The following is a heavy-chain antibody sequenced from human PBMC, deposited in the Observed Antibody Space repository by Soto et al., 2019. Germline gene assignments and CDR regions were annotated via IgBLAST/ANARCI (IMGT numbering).Heavy chain of an antibody. CDR1: GFTFSSYG. CDR3: ARDQRWVLPHYCDY. Sequence: GSLRLSCVASGFTFSSYGMSWVRQAPGKGLEWVSTFSGGGGSTYYADSVKGRFTVSRDDSKNTLYLQMNSLGAEDTAVYYCARDQRWVLPHYCDYWGQGTLVTVSS. CDR2: FSGGGGST. V-gene: IGHV3-23*01. J-gene: IGHJ4*02. D-gene: IGHD2-15*01.